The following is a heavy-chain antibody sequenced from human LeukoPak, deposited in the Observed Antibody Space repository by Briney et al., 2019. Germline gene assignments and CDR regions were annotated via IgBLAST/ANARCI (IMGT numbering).Heavy chain of an antibody. V-gene: IGHV3-23*01. J-gene: IGHJ4*02. CDR1: GFTFSSYA. CDR2: ISGSGGST. CDR3: VRGTGTSFGYFDY. Sequence: SGGSLRLSCAASGFTFSSYAMSWVRQAPGKGLEWVSAISGSGGSTYYADSVKGWFTISRDNSKNTLYLQMNSLRAEDTAVYYCVRGTGTSFGYFDYWGQGTLVTVSS. D-gene: IGHD1-14*01.